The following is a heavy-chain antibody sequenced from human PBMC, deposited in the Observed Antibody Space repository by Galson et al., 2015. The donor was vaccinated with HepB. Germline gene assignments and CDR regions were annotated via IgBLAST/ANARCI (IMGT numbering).Heavy chain of an antibody. CDR2: TYYRSKWYN. CDR1: GDSVSSNSAA. V-gene: IGHV6-1*01. D-gene: IGHD4-23*01. Sequence: CAISGDSVSSNSAARNWIRQSPSRGLEWLGRTYYRSKWYNDYAVSVKSRITINPDTSKNQFSLQLNSVTPEDTAVYYCARDRQGNSENYYGMDVWGQGTTVTVSS. CDR3: ARDRQGNSENYYGMDV. J-gene: IGHJ6*02.